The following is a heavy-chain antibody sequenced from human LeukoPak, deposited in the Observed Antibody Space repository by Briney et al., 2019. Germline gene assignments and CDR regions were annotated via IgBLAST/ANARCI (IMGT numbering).Heavy chain of an antibody. V-gene: IGHV3-48*01. J-gene: IGHJ4*02. D-gene: IGHD1-7*01. Sequence: PGGSLRLSCAASGFTFSSYRMNWVRQAPGKGLEWVSYISSSSTIYYADSVKDRFTISRDNAKNSLYLQMNSLRAEDTAVYYCARSSRELGGYAPWELMPPFDYWGQGTLVTVSS. CDR3: ARSSRELGGYAPWELMPPFDY. CDR1: GFTFSSYR. CDR2: ISSSSTI.